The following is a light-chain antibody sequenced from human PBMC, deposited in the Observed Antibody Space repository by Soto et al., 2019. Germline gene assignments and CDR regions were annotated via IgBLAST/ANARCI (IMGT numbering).Light chain of an antibody. V-gene: IGKV3-15*01. CDR1: QSVSSN. J-gene: IGKJ1*01. Sequence: EIVMTQSPATLSVSPGDRATLSCRASQSVSSNLAWYQQKPGQAPRLLIYGASTRATGIPARFSGSGSGTEFTLTISSLQPDDFATYYCQQYNSYWTFGQGTKVDI. CDR3: QQYNSYWT. CDR2: GAS.